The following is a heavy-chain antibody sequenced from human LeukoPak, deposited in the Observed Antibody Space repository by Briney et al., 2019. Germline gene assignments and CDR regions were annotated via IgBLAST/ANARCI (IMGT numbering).Heavy chain of an antibody. Sequence: KPGGSLRLSCAASGFTFSTYFMHWVRQAPGKGLEWVADIASDGSHTFYVESVKGRFTISRDNSKNTLYLQMNSLRAEDTAVYFCARERRDTILHSGAFDIWGQGTMVTVSS. D-gene: IGHD2-21*01. V-gene: IGHV3-30-3*01. CDR1: GFTFSTYF. CDR2: IASDGSHT. CDR3: ARERRDTILHSGAFDI. J-gene: IGHJ3*02.